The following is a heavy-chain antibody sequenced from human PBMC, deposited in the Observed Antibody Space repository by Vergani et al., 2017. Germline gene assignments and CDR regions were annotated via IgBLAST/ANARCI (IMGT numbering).Heavy chain of an antibody. J-gene: IGHJ4*02. CDR1: GFTFNNYA. D-gene: IGHD3-10*01. V-gene: IGHV3-23*01. CDR3: ARDFSPWFGETPGFDY. Sequence: EVQLLESGGGLVQPGGSLRLSCAASGFTFNNYAMNWVRQAPGKGLEWVSAISGSGGSTYYADSVKGRFTISRDNSKNTLYLQMNSLRAEDTAVYYCARDFSPWFGETPGFDYWGQGTLVTVSS. CDR2: ISGSGGST.